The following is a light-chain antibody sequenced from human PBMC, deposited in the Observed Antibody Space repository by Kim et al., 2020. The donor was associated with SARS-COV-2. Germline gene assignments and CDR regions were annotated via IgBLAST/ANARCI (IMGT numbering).Light chain of an antibody. J-gene: IGKJ2*01. CDR1: QSVSSSY. V-gene: IGKV3-20*01. CDR2: GAS. CDR3: QQYGSSPPYT. Sequence: SRGERATLSCRARQSVSSSYLAWYQQKPGQAPRLLIYGASSGATGIPDRFSGSGSGTDFTLTISRLEPEDFAVYYCQQYGSSPPYTFGQGTKLEI.